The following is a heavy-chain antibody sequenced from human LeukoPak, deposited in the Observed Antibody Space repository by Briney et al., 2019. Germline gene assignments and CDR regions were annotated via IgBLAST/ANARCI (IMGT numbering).Heavy chain of an antibody. Sequence: SGGSLRLSCAASGFTFSTYGMSWVRQAPGKGLEWGSSISDSGGSTYYADLAKGRFTISRDNSKNTLYLQMNSLRAEDTAVYYCARVTLGGVWFGESQDYYGMDVWGQGTTVTVS. J-gene: IGHJ6*02. CDR1: GFTFSTYG. CDR3: ARVTLGGVWFGESQDYYGMDV. D-gene: IGHD3-10*01. V-gene: IGHV3-23*01. CDR2: ISDSGGST.